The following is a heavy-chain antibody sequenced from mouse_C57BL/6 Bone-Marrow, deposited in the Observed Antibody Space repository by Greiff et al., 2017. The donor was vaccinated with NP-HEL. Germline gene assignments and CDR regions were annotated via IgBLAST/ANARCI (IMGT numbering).Heavy chain of an antibody. CDR3: AMGEGFAY. CDR2: IYPRSGNT. CDR1: GYTFTSYG. Sequence: VQLVESGAELARPGASVKLSCKASGYTFTSYGISWVKQRTGQGLEWIGEIYPRSGNTYYNEKFKGKATLTADKSSSTAYMELRSLTSEDSAVYFCAMGEGFAYWGQGTLVTVSA. V-gene: IGHV1-81*01. J-gene: IGHJ3*01.